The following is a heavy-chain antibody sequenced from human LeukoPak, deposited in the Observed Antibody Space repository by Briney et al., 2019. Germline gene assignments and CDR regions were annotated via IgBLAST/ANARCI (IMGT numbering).Heavy chain of an antibody. Sequence: GESLKISCKGSGYSLTSYWIGWVRQMPGKGLEGMGIIYPGDSDTRCSPCFEGQVTISADKSISTGYLQWSSLKASETAMYYCARRGYYDSSDYWGQGTLVTVSS. CDR1: GYSLTSYW. CDR3: ARRGYYDSSDY. D-gene: IGHD3-22*01. V-gene: IGHV5-51*01. J-gene: IGHJ4*02. CDR2: IYPGDSDT.